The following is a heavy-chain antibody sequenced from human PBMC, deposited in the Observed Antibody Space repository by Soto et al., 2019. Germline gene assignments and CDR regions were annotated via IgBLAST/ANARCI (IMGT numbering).Heavy chain of an antibody. CDR3: ASRVLCDMDV. J-gene: IGHJ6*02. V-gene: IGHV1-46*01. CDR2: INPNNGAT. D-gene: IGHD2-21*01. Sequence: ASVKVSCKASGDTFTTNYLHWVLQAPGQGLEWMGRINPNNGATPYAQEFQGRLILTTDTSTSTVYMDLNSVKSEDSAVYYCASRVLCDMDVWGHGTTVTVSS. CDR1: GDTFTTNY.